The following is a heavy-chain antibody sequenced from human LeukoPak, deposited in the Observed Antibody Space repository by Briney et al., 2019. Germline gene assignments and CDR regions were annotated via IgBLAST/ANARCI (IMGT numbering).Heavy chain of an antibody. J-gene: IGHJ4*02. CDR2: INHSGST. D-gene: IGHD2-21*01. CDR3: ARVLKLWSPLDC. CDR1: GGSFSGYY. V-gene: IGHV4-34*01. Sequence: PSETLSLTCAVYGGSFSGYYWSWIRQPPGKGLEWIGEINHSGSTNYNPSLKSRVTISVDTSKNQFSLKLSSVTAADTAVYYCARVLKLWSPLDCWGQGTLVTVSS.